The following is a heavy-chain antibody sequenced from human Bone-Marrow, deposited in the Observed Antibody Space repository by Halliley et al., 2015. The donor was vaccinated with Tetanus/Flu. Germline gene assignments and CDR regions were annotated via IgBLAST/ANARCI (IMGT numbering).Heavy chain of an antibody. CDR2: VFPGDSDI. Sequence: LRWVGIVFPGDSDIKYTPSFQGQVTISADKSSSTAYLRWNSLRAPDTAIYYCARHSLDFWIDYWGQGTLVTVSS. J-gene: IGHJ4*02. CDR3: ARHSLDFWIDY. D-gene: IGHD3-3*01. V-gene: IGHV5-51*01.